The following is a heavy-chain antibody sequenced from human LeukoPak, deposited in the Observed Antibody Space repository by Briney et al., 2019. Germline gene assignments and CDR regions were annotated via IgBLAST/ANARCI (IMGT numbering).Heavy chain of an antibody. CDR2: IYSGGST. CDR3: ARAPYRDWGFDY. J-gene: IGHJ4*02. CDR1: GFTVSTNY. D-gene: IGHD3/OR15-3a*01. V-gene: IGHV3-66*01. Sequence: PGGSLRLSCAASGFTVSTNYMSWVRRAPGRGLEWVSVIYSGGSTYYADSVKGRFTISRDNSKNTLYLQMNTLRAEDTAVYYCARAPYRDWGFDYWGQGTLVTVSS.